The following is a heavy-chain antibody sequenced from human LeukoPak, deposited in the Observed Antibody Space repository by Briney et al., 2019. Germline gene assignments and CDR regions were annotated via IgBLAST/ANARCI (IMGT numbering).Heavy chain of an antibody. CDR1: GGSINNYY. CDR2: FYSGGRS. Sequence: SETLSLTCAVSGGSINNYYWSWIRQPPGKGLEWIGYFYSGGRSNFNPSLTSRVTMSVDTSKNQFFLELSSVTAADTAVYFCARYYCIGNYCYSTNWFDTRGQGTLVTVSS. D-gene: IGHD2-21*01. CDR3: ARYYCIGNYCYSTNWFDT. J-gene: IGHJ5*02. V-gene: IGHV4-59*12.